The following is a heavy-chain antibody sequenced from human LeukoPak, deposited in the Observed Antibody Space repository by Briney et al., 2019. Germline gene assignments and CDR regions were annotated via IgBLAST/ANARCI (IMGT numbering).Heavy chain of an antibody. CDR1: GFTFSSYA. V-gene: IGHV3-30-3*01. Sequence: QPGGSLRLSCAASGFTFSSYAMHWVRQAPGKGLEWVAVISYDGSNKYYADSVKARFTISRDNSKNTLYLQMNSLRAEDTAVYYCAKDKYDFWSGPTLGDYWGQGTLVTVSS. J-gene: IGHJ4*02. CDR2: ISYDGSNK. CDR3: AKDKYDFWSGPTLGDY. D-gene: IGHD3-3*01.